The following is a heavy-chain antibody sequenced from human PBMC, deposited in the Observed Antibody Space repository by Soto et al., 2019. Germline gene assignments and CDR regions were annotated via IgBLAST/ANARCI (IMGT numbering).Heavy chain of an antibody. CDR1: GFTFSSYE. CDR3: ARDQVGGIVVAAPQQGLDY. J-gene: IGHJ4*02. D-gene: IGHD3-22*01. V-gene: IGHV3-48*03. CDR2: ISSSGSTI. Sequence: PGGSLRLSCAASGFTFSSYEMNWVRQAPGKGLEWVSYISSSGSTIYYADSVKGRFTISRDNAKNSLYLQMNSLRAEDTAVYYCARDQVGGIVVAAPQQGLDYWGQGTLVTVSS.